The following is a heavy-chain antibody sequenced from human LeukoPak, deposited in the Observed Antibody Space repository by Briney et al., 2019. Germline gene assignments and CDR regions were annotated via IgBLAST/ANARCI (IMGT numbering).Heavy chain of an antibody. V-gene: IGHV3-21*01. CDR2: ISSSSGYK. CDR3: ARTSGESTAAPRAPFDY. Sequence: GGSLRLSCAVSGFTFSSYSMTWVRQAPGKGLEWVSSISSSSGYKYYADSVKGRFTISRDNAKNSLYLQMDSLRAEDAAVYYCARTSGESTAAPRAPFDYWGQGTLATVSS. CDR1: GFTFSSYS. J-gene: IGHJ4*02. D-gene: IGHD6-6*01.